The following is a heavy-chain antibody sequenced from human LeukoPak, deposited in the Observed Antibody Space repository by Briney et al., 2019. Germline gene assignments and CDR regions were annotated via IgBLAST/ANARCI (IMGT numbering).Heavy chain of an antibody. V-gene: IGHV3-48*03. CDR2: ISSSGSTV. D-gene: IGHD6-13*01. J-gene: IGHJ4*02. CDR1: GFTFSSYE. CDR3: ARELAAAIIDY. Sequence: GGSLRLSCAASGFTFSSYEMNWVRQAPGKGLEWVSYISSSGSTVSYADSVKGRFTVSRDNAKNSLYLQMNSLRAEDTAVYYCARELAAAIIDYWGQGTLVTVSS.